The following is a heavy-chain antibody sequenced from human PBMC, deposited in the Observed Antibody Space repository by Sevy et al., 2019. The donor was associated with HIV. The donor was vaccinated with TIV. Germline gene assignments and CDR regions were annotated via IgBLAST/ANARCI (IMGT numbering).Heavy chain of an antibody. Sequence: GESLKISCIASGFIFSNYEMNWVRQAPGKGLEWVSYITSSGSTKHYADSVKGRFTISRDNGKNSIYLQMNSLRAEDTAVYYCAKATYYYDTSGPYFFEFWGQGTLVTVSS. CDR1: GFIFSNYE. CDR3: AKATYYYDTSGPYFFEF. CDR2: ITSSGSTK. J-gene: IGHJ4*02. V-gene: IGHV3-48*03. D-gene: IGHD3-22*01.